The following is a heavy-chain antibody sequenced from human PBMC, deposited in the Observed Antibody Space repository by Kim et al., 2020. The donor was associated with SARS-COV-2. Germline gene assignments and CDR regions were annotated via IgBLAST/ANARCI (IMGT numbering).Heavy chain of an antibody. V-gene: IGHV4-4*02. D-gene: IGHD6-19*01. CDR3: ARVRKVADFDY. J-gene: IGHJ4*02. CDR2: T. Sequence: TNPTPSLKRRVTISVDKSKNQFSLKLSSVTAADTAVYYCARVRKVADFDYWGQGTLVTVSS.